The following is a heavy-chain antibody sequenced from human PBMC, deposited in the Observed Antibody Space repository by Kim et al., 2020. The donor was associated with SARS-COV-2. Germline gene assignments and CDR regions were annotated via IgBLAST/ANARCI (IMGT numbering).Heavy chain of an antibody. Sequence: SETLSPTCTVSGVSISSSTDYWAWIRQPPGKGLECIGNINYSGRAYYNPSLNSRVTISVDTSKNQLSLKLSSVTAADTAVYYCARHVRNWYFDLWGRGTL. V-gene: IGHV4-39*01. CDR2: INYSGRA. J-gene: IGHJ2*01. CDR1: GVSISSSTDY. CDR3: ARHVRNWYFDL.